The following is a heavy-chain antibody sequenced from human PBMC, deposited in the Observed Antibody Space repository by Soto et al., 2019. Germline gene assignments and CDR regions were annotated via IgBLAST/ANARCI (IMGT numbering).Heavy chain of an antibody. CDR2: IYYSGST. J-gene: IGHJ4*02. D-gene: IGHD3-22*01. Sequence: PSETLSLTCTVSGGSVSSGSYYWSWIRQPPGKGLEWIGYIYYSGSTNYNPSLKSRVTISVDTSKNQFSLKLSSVTAADTAVYYCARSLGVMYYYDSSGEYYFDYWGQGTLVTVSS. CDR3: ARSLGVMYYYDSSGEYYFDY. V-gene: IGHV4-61*01. CDR1: GGSVSSGSYY.